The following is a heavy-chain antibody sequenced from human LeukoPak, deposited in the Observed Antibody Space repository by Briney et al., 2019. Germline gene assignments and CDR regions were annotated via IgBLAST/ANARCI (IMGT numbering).Heavy chain of an antibody. CDR1: GYTFIAWH. CDR2: INPESGDT. D-gene: IGHD3-22*01. V-gene: IGHV1-2*06. J-gene: IGHJ5*02. Sequence: ASVKVSCKASGYTFIAWHLHWVRRAPGQLFEWMGRINPESGDTNYPQNFQGRVAMTSDASITTAYMELSGLTPDDTAVYYCAREATFYYDADGSGVPSWFDPWGQGTLVTVSS. CDR3: AREATFYYDADGSGVPSWFDP.